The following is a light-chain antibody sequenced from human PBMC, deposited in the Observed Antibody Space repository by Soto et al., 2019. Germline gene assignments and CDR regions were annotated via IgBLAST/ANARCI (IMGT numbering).Light chain of an antibody. V-gene: IGKV2-28*01. Sequence: DIVMTQSPLSLPVTPGEPASISCRSSQSLLHSNGYNYLDWYLQKPGQSPQLLIYLGSNRASGGPERFSGSGSGTDFTLKISRVEAEDVGVYYCMQALQTPYTFGQGTKLEIK. CDR2: LGS. CDR1: QSLLHSNGYNY. J-gene: IGKJ2*01. CDR3: MQALQTPYT.